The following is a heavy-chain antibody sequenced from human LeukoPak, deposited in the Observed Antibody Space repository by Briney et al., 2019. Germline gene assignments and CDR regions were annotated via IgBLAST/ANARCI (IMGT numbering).Heavy chain of an antibody. CDR1: GGSISSYY. J-gene: IGHJ4*02. Sequence: SETLSLTCTVSGGSISSYYWSWIRQPPGKGPEWIGYIYYSGSTNYNPSLKSRVTISVDTSKNQFSLKLSSVTAADTAVYYCARAAVAPLWFGEFVWGQGTLVTVSS. CDR2: IYYSGST. CDR3: ARAAVAPLWFGEFV. V-gene: IGHV4-59*01. D-gene: IGHD3-10*01.